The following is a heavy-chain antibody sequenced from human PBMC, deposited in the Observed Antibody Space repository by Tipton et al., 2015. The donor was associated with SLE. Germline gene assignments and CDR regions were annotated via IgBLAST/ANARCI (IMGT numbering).Heavy chain of an antibody. D-gene: IGHD5-24*01. V-gene: IGHV4-31*02. CDR2: IYYSGTT. Sequence: LRLSCTVSGDSINSDGYFWTWIRQPPGKGLEWIGYIYYSGTTHYNPSLESRANISVDTSRNQFSLNLTSVTAADTAVFYCARGEGYKGFYFIDVWGRGTKVTVPS. J-gene: IGHJ6*04. CDR1: GDSINSDGYF. CDR3: ARGEGYKGFYFIDV.